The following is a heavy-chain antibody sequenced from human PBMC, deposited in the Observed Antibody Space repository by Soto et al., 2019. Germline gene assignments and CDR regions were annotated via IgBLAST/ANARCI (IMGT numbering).Heavy chain of an antibody. V-gene: IGHV3-33*01. CDR2: IWYDGSNK. J-gene: IGHJ6*02. Sequence: PGGSLRLSCAASGFTFSSYGMHWVRQAPGKGLEWVAVIWYDGSNKYYADSVKGRFTISRDNSKNTLYRQINSLRAEDTAVYYCASVYSSSWYDLRPENYYCMDFWGQGTTVTVCS. CDR3: ASVYSSSWYDLRPENYYCMDF. D-gene: IGHD6-13*01. CDR1: GFTFSSYG.